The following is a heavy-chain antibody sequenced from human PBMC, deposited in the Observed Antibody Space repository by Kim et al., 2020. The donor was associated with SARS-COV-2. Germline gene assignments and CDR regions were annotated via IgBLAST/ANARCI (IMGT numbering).Heavy chain of an antibody. CDR1: GISVTEND. Sequence: GGSLRLSCAVSGISVTENDMSWVRQAPGKGLEWVSVLYKGGSPDYADSVKGRFTISRDNSKNTVYLQMNALTAEDTAIYYCARVHYYYMDIWGRGTAVT. J-gene: IGHJ6*03. V-gene: IGHV3-53*01. CDR3: ARVHYYYMDI. CDR2: LYKGGSP.